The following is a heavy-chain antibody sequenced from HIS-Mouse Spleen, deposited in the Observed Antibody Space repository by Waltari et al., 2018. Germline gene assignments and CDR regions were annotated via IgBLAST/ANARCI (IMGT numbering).Heavy chain of an antibody. CDR1: GFTFSMYG. V-gene: IGHV3-7*01. CDR2: IKQDGSEK. Sequence: EVQLVESGGGLVQPGRSLRLSCAAPGFTFSMYGMGWVRQARGKGREWVANIKQDGSEKYYVDPVKGRFTNSRDNAKNSLYLQMNSLRAEDTAVYYYARERRGPGWFDPWGQGTLVTVSS. J-gene: IGHJ5*02. CDR3: ARERRGPGWFDP. D-gene: IGHD5-12*01.